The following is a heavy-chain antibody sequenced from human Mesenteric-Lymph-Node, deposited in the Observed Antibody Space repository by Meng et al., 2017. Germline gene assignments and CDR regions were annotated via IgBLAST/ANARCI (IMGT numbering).Heavy chain of an antibody. CDR2: SHHSRNA. V-gene: IGHV4-59*13. D-gene: IGHD5-18*01. J-gene: IGHJ4*02. CDR1: DDSISTYY. Sequence: GSLRLSCTVSDDSISTYYWSWVRQPPGKGLEWIGHSHHSRNANYNPSLKSRVSISVDASKNQFSLKMNSVTAADTAVYYCARAPYSYGYGTPRTTSLYFDYWGQGTLVTVSS. CDR3: ARAPYSYGYGTPRTTSLYFDY.